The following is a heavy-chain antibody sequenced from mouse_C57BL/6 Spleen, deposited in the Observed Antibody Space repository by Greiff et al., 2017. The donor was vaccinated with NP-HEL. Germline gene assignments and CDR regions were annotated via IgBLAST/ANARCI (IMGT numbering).Heavy chain of an antibody. CDR3: ARAMTTVVATDLDY. V-gene: IGHV1-82*01. J-gene: IGHJ2*01. D-gene: IGHD1-1*01. CDR2: IYPGDGAT. CDR1: GYAFSSSW. Sequence: VQLQESGPELVKPGASVKISCKASGYAFSSSWMNWVKQRPGKGLEWLGWIYPGDGATNYNGTFKGQATLTADKSSSTDYMQLSSLTSEDAEVDICARAMTTVVATDLDYWGQGTTLTVSS.